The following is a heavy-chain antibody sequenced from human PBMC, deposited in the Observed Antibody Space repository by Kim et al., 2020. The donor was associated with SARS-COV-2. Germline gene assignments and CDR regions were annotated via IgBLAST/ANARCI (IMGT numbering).Heavy chain of an antibody. D-gene: IGHD6-6*01. J-gene: IGHJ3*02. V-gene: IGHV3-48*02. CDR3: ARDLEQLAPRGAFDI. Sequence: DSVTGRFTNSRDNAKNSLYLQMNGLRDEDTAVYYCARDLEQLAPRGAFDIWGQGTMVTVSS.